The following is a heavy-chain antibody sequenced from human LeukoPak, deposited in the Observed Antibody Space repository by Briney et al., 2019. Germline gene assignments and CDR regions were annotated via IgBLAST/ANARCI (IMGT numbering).Heavy chain of an antibody. CDR1: GFTFDDYG. CDR3: SRGTYPYSSDN. J-gene: IGHJ4*02. V-gene: IGHV3-20*04. CDR2: INWNGGST. D-gene: IGHD3-10*01. Sequence: PGGSLRLSCAASGFTFDDYGMSWVRQAPGKGLEWVSGINWNGGSTSYADSVKGRFTISRDNAKNSLYLQMNSLRAEDTAVYYCSRGTYPYSSDNWGQGALVTVSS.